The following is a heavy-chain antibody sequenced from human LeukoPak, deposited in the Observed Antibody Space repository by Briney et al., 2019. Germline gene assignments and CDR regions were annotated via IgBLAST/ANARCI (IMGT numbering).Heavy chain of an antibody. D-gene: IGHD3-22*01. CDR1: GFTFSSSG. CDR3: AKDSYDRSGYYYYYFAY. CDR2: ILYDVSNK. V-gene: IGHV3-30*18. J-gene: IGHJ4*02. Sequence: PGRSLRLSCAASGFTFSSSGMRWVRQAPGKGLEWVAVILYDVSNKYYADSGKGRFTISRDNSKNTLYLQMNRLRAGDTAVYYCAKDSYDRSGYYYYYFAYWGQGTQVTVSS.